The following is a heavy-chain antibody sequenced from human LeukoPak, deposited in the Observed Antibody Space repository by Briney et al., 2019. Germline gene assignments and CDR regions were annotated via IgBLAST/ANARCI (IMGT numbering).Heavy chain of an antibody. CDR1: GGSISSSSYY. CDR3: ASQPRWDYGGFFDY. CDR2: IYYSGST. Sequence: PSETLSLTCTGSGGSISSSSYYWGWIRQPPGKGLEWIGSIYYSGSTYYNPSLKSRVTISVDTSKNQFSLKLSSVTAADTAVYYCASQPRWDYGGFFDYWGQGMLVTVSS. V-gene: IGHV4-39*01. J-gene: IGHJ4*02. D-gene: IGHD4-23*01.